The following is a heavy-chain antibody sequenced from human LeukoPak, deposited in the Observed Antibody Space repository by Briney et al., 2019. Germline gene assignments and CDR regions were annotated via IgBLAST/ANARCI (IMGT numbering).Heavy chain of an antibody. CDR3: ARGSHYHGMDV. CDR1: GGSFSGYY. J-gene: IGHJ6*02. V-gene: IGHV4-34*01. Sequence: SETLSLTCAVSGGSFSGYYWSWIRQPPGKGPEWVGEINHSGSTNYNPSRKSRVTISVDTSKNQFSLKLSSVTAADTAVYYCARGSHYHGMDVWGQGTTVTVPS. CDR2: INHSGST.